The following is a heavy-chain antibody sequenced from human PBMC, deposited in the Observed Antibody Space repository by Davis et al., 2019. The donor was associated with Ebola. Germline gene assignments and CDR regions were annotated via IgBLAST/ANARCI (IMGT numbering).Heavy chain of an antibody. CDR3: ARAAYYYDSSGYYHSAFDI. V-gene: IGHV1-69*02. Sequence: AASVKVSCKASGCTFSSYTISWVRQAPGQGLEWMGRIIPILGIANYAQKFQGRVTITADKSTSTAYMELSSLRSEDTAVYYCARAAYYYDSSGYYHSAFDIWGQGTMVTVSS. J-gene: IGHJ3*02. CDR2: IIPILGIA. CDR1: GCTFSSYT. D-gene: IGHD3-22*01.